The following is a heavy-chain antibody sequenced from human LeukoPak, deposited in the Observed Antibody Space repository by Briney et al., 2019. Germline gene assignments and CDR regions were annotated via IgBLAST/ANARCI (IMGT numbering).Heavy chain of an antibody. V-gene: IGHV4-39*01. Sequence: SETLSLTCTVSGGSISSSSYYWGWIRLPPGKGLERIGSIYYSGSTYYNPSLKSRVTISVDTSKNQFSLKLSSVTAADTAVYYCARQWHGGDYWGQGTLVTVSS. CDR3: ARQWHGGDY. J-gene: IGHJ4*02. D-gene: IGHD2-15*01. CDR2: IYYSGST. CDR1: GGSISSSSYY.